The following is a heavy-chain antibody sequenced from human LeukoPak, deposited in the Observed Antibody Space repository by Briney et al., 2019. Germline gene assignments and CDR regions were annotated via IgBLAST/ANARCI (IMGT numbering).Heavy chain of an antibody. J-gene: IGHJ3*02. CDR1: GFTFNDYY. D-gene: IGHD2-2*02. CDR3: VRAVPAAILGAFDI. V-gene: IGHV3-11*04. Sequence: GGSLRLSCAASGFTFNDYYMSWTRQAPGKGLEWVSYISSGGSPIYYADSVKGRFTISRDNAKNSLYLQMNSLRAEDTAIYYCVRAVPAAILGAFDIWGQGTMVTVSS. CDR2: ISSGGSPI.